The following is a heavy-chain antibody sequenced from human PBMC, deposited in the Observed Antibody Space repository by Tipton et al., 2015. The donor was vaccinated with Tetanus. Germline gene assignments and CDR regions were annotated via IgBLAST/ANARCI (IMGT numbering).Heavy chain of an antibody. CDR2: VLPLFGTI. J-gene: IGHJ6*02. V-gene: IGHV1-69*01. CDR1: GGPFSSYV. CDR3: ARVYAPMASGRMDV. D-gene: IGHD3-10*01. Sequence: QVQLVQSGPEVKKPGSSVRVSCKSSGGPFSSYVIAWVRQAPGQGLEWMGGVLPLFGTIKYSQNFQDRVTITADASTSTVYMELGSLRSGDTAVYYCARVYAPMASGRMDVWGQGTTVTVSS.